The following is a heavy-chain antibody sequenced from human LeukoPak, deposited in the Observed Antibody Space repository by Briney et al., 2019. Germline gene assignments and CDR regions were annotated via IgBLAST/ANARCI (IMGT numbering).Heavy chain of an antibody. CDR3: AKDYSVSNWCFDL. CDR1: GFTFSSYA. J-gene: IGHJ2*01. D-gene: IGHD5/OR15-5a*01. V-gene: IGHV3-23*01. Sequence: SGGSLRLSCAASGFTFSSYAMSWVRQAPGKGLEWVSGISGSGGSTYYADSVKGRFTNSRDNSKNTLYLQMNSLRAEDTAVYYCAKDYSVSNWCFDLWGRGTLVTVSS. CDR2: ISGSGGST.